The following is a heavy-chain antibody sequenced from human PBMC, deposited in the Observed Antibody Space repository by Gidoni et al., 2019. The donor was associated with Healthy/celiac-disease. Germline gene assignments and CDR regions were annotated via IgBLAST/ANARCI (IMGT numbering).Heavy chain of an antibody. J-gene: IGHJ5*02. CDR2: INPNSGGT. Sequence: QVQLVQSGAEVKKPGASVKVSCKASGYTFTGYYMHWVRQAPGQGLEWMGWINPNSGGTNYAQKFQGRVTMTRDTSISTAYMELSRLRSDDTAVYYCARDLLEWLSRGNWFDPWGQGTLVTVSS. CDR1: GYTFTGYY. V-gene: IGHV1-2*02. CDR3: ARDLLEWLSRGNWFDP. D-gene: IGHD3-3*01.